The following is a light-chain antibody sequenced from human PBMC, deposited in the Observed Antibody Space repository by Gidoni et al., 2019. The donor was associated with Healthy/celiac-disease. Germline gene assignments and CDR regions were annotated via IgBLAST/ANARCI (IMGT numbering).Light chain of an antibody. Sequence: EILLTHSPATLSLSPGERATLSCRASQSVSSDLAWYQQKPGQAPRLLIYDASNRATGIPARFSGSGSGTDFTLTISSLEPEDFAVYYCQQRSNWPITFGQGTRLEMK. CDR1: QSVSSD. CDR3: QQRSNWPIT. CDR2: DAS. V-gene: IGKV3-11*01. J-gene: IGKJ5*01.